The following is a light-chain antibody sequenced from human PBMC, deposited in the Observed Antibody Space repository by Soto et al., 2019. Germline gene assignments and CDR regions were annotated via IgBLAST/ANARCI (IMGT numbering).Light chain of an antibody. CDR2: DAS. V-gene: IGKV3-11*01. Sequence: EIVLTQSPATLSLSPGERSTLSCRAIQIVSSYLAWYQQKPGQAPRLLIYDASNRATGIPARFSGSGSGTDFTLTISSLEPEDFAVYYCQQRSNWPPSITFGQGTKVDIK. CDR1: QIVSSY. CDR3: QQRSNWPPSIT. J-gene: IGKJ1*01.